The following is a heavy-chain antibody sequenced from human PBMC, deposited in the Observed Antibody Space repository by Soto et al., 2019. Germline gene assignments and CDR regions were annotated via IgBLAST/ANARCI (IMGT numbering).Heavy chain of an antibody. CDR3: ATAEVDY. CDR2: MNSDGSTT. J-gene: IGHJ4*02. V-gene: IGHV3-74*02. CDR1: GFTFGNYW. Sequence: EVQLLESGGDLVQPGGSLRLSCAASGFTFGNYWMHWVRQAPGKGLEWVSRMNSDGSTTNYADSVKGRFTVSRDNAKNTLYLQMNSLRAEDTAVYYCATAEVDYWGPGTLVTVSS.